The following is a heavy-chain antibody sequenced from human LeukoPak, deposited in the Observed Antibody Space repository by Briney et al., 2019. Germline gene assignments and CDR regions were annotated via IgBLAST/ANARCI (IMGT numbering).Heavy chain of an antibody. CDR3: ASFGYDFWSGYQLDAFDI. CDR2: IRQDGDQT. Sequence: GGSLRLSCAASGFTFSAYWMHWVRQAPGKGLEWLADIRQDGDQTYYADSAKGRFTISRDNAKNSLYLQLNSLRAEDTAVYYCASFGYDFWSGYQLDAFDIWGQGTMVTVSS. D-gene: IGHD3-3*01. V-gene: IGHV3-7*01. CDR1: GFTFSAYW. J-gene: IGHJ3*02.